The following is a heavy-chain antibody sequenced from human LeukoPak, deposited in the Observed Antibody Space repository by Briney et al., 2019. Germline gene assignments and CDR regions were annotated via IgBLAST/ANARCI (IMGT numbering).Heavy chain of an antibody. J-gene: IGHJ4*02. V-gene: IGHV4-34*01. Sequence: PSETLSLTCAVYGGSFSGYYWSWIRQPPGKGLEWIGEINHSGSTNYNPSLKSRVTISVDTSKIQFSLRLSSVTAADTAVYYCARSIYYYDSTGRYYFDYWGQGTLGTVSS. D-gene: IGHD3-22*01. CDR3: ARSIYYYDSTGRYYFDY. CDR2: INHSGST. CDR1: GGSFSGYY.